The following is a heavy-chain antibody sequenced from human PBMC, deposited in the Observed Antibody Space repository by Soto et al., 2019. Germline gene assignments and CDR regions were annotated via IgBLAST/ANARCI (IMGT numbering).Heavy chain of an antibody. CDR3: AREISYGHYYYYGMDV. V-gene: IGHV3-30-3*01. CDR2: ISYDGSNK. J-gene: IGHJ6*02. Sequence: GGSLRLSCAASGFTFSSYAMHWVRQAPGKGLEWVAVISYDGSNKYYADSVKGRFTISRDNSKNTLYLQVNSLRAEDTVVYYCAREISYGHYYYYGMDVWGQGTTVTVSS. D-gene: IGHD5-18*01. CDR1: GFTFSSYA.